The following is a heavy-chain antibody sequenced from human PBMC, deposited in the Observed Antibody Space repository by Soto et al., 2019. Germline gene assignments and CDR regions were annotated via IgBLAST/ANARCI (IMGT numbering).Heavy chain of an antibody. D-gene: IGHD5-18*01. CDR1: GYTFTSYD. V-gene: IGHV1-8*01. Sequence: ASVKVSCKASGYTFTSYDINWVRQATGQGLEWMGWMNPNSGNTGYAQKFQGRVTMTTDTSTSIAYMELRSLRSDDTAVYYCARAPWSRYSYGYWYYYGMDVWGQGTTVTVSS. CDR3: ARAPWSRYSYGYWYYYGMDV. CDR2: MNPNSGNT. J-gene: IGHJ6*02.